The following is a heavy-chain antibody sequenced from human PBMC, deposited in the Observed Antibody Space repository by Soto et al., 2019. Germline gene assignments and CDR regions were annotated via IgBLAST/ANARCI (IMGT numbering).Heavy chain of an antibody. J-gene: IGHJ4*02. CDR1: GFTFSSYA. CDR2: ISYDGSNK. Sequence: QVQLVESGGGVVQPGRSLRLSCAASGFTFSSYAMHWVRQAPGKGLEWVAVISYDGSNKYYADSVKGRFTISRDNSKNTLYLQMNSLRAEDTAVYYCARDNDIFTGLDYWGQGTLVTVSS. D-gene: IGHD3-9*01. V-gene: IGHV3-30-3*01. CDR3: ARDNDIFTGLDY.